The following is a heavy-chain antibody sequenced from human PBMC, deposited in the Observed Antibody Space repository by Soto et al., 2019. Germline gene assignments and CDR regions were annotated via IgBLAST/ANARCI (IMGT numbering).Heavy chain of an antibody. V-gene: IGHV4-31*03. CDR2: IYYSGST. CDR3: ARLTGADGPLWFDY. Sequence: QVQLRESGPRLVKPSETLSLTCTVSGGSISGGYYWTWIRQHPGKGLEWIGYIYYSGSTYYNPSLRSRITTSVDTSAHLFPRRLTSVTAADTALYSCARLTGADGPLWFDYWCQGTLVTVSS. J-gene: IGHJ4*02. CDR1: GGSISGGYY.